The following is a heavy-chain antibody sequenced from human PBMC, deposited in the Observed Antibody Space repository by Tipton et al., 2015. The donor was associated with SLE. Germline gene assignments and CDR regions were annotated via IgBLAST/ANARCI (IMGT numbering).Heavy chain of an antibody. Sequence: TLSLTCAVYGGSFSDYYWTWIRQPPGKGLEWIGEINHSGSTNYNPSLKSRVTISVDTSKNQFSLKLSSVTAADTAVYFCARHLGAHNWNYWGQGTLVTVSS. D-gene: IGHD1-20*01. CDR1: GGSFSDYY. CDR2: INHSGST. CDR3: ARHLGAHNWNY. V-gene: IGHV4-34*01. J-gene: IGHJ4*02.